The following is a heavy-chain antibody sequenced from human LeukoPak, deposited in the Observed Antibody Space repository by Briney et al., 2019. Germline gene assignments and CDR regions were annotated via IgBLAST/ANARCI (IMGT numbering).Heavy chain of an antibody. CDR3: ARAGLRYFDWSNNWFDP. J-gene: IGHJ5*02. V-gene: IGHV1-18*01. Sequence: ASVKVSCKASGYTFNTYGINWVRQAPGQGLEWVGWISGYNGKTNSAQKLRGRVTMTTDTSTSTAYMELRSLRSDDTAVYYCARAGLRYFDWSNNWFDPWGQGTLVTVSS. CDR1: GYTFNTYG. CDR2: ISGYNGKT. D-gene: IGHD3-9*01.